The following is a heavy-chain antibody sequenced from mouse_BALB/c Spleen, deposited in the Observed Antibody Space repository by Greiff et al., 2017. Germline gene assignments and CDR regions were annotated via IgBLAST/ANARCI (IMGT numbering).Heavy chain of an antibody. CDR2: INPSTGYT. CDR3: ARDRYLDY. CDR1: GYTFTSYW. J-gene: IGHJ2*01. V-gene: IGHV1-7*01. D-gene: IGHD2-14*01. Sequence: QVQLKESGAELAKPGASVKMSCKASGYTFTSYWMHWVKQRPGQGLEWIGYINPSTGYTEYNQKFKDKATLTADKSSSTAYMQLSSLTSEDSAVYYCARDRYLDYWGQGTTLTVSS.